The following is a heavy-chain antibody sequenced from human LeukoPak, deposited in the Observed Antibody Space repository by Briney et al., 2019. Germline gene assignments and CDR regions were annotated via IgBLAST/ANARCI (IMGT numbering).Heavy chain of an antibody. V-gene: IGHV3-30-3*02. Sequence: GGSLRLSCAASGLTFSSYAMHWVRQAPGKGLEWVAVISYDGSNKYYADSVKGRFTISRDNSKNTLYLQMNSLRAEDTAVYYCAKSSGSYYPYFDYWGQGTLVTVSS. CDR3: AKSSGSYYPYFDY. CDR2: ISYDGSNK. CDR1: GLTFSSYA. D-gene: IGHD1-26*01. J-gene: IGHJ4*02.